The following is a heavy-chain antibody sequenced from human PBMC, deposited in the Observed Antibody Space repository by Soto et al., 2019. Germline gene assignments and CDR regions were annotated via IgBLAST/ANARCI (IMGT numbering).Heavy chain of an antibody. Sequence: SVKVSCKASGGTFSSYTISWVRQAPGQGLEWMGRIIPILGIANYAQKFQGRVTITAVKSTSTAYMELSSLRSEDTAVYYCAREWIQLGNWFDPWGQGTLVTVSS. V-gene: IGHV1-69*04. J-gene: IGHJ5*02. CDR1: GGTFSSYT. CDR2: IIPILGIA. CDR3: AREWIQLGNWFDP. D-gene: IGHD5-18*01.